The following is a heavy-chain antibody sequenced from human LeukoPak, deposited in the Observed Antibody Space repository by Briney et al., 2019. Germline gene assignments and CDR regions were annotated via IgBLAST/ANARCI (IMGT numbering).Heavy chain of an antibody. CDR3: ARRSLKMAAGFFDS. J-gene: IGHJ4*02. CDR1: GYTFTSYG. D-gene: IGHD5-24*01. V-gene: IGHV1-18*01. Sequence: ASVKVSCKASGYTFTSYGISWVRQAPGQGLEWMGWISAYNGNTNYAQKFQGRVTMTTDTSTSTGYMELRSLRSDDTAVYYCARRSLKMAAGFFDSWGQGTLVTVSS. CDR2: ISAYNGNT.